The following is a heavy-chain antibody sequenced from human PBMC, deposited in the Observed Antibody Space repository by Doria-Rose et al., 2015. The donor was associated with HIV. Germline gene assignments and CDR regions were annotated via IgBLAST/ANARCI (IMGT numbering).Heavy chain of an antibody. V-gene: IGHV2-26*01. Sequence: ESGPVLVKPTETLTLTCTVSGGSLSSPGMGVSWIRQPPGKALEWLANIFSDDERSYKPSLKIRLTTSRVTSKSQVVLTMTDMDPVDTATYYCARIKSSRWYHKYYFDFWGQGTLVIVSA. J-gene: IGHJ4*02. CDR3: ARIKSSRWYHKYYFDF. D-gene: IGHD6-13*01. CDR1: GGSLSSPGMG. CDR2: IFSDDER.